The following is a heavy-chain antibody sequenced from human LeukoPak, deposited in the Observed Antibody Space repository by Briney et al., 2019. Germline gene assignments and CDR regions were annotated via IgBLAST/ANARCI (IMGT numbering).Heavy chain of an antibody. Sequence: ASVKVSCKASGYTFTSYGISWVRQAPGQGLEWMGWISAYNGNTNYAQKLQGRVTMTTDTSTSTAYMELRSLRSDDTAVYYCATILWEVRGTDYWFDPWGQGTLATVSS. V-gene: IGHV1-18*01. CDR1: GYTFTSYG. D-gene: IGHD3-10*01. J-gene: IGHJ5*02. CDR2: ISAYNGNT. CDR3: ATILWEVRGTDYWFDP.